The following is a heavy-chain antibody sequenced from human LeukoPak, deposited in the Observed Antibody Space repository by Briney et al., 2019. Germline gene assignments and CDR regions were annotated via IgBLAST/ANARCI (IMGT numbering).Heavy chain of an antibody. CDR2: INPNSGAT. Sequence: ASVKVSCKASGYTFTGYYMHWVRPAPGQGLAWMGWINPNSGATNYAQKFQGRVTMTRDTSINTAYMELRRLRSDDTAVYYCAREPTSGSYYGTFDPWGQGTLVTVSS. V-gene: IGHV1-2*02. CDR1: GYTFTGYY. CDR3: AREPTSGSYYGTFDP. J-gene: IGHJ5*02. D-gene: IGHD1-26*01.